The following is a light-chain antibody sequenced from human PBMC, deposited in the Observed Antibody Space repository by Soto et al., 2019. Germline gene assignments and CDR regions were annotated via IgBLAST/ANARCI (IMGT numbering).Light chain of an antibody. Sequence: QSVLTQPASVSGSPGQSITISCTGTSSDVGLYDYVSWYQQHPGKAPQLMIYAVSNRPSGVSNRFSASKSGNTASLFISGLQAEDEADYYCSSYTRDSYYVFGSGTKVTV. CDR1: SSDVGLYDY. V-gene: IGLV2-14*01. CDR3: SSYTRDSYYV. CDR2: AVS. J-gene: IGLJ1*01.